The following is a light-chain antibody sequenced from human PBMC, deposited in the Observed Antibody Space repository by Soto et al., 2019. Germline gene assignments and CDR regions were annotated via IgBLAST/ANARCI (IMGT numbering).Light chain of an antibody. V-gene: IGLV3-1*01. CDR3: QAWDSSTGV. Sequence: SYELTQPPSVSVSPGQTASITCSGDKLGDKYGCWYQQKPGQSPVLVIYQDSKRPSGIPERFSGSNSGNTATLTISGTQAMDEADYYCQAWDSSTGVFGTGTKLTVL. CDR1: KLGDKY. J-gene: IGLJ1*01. CDR2: QDS.